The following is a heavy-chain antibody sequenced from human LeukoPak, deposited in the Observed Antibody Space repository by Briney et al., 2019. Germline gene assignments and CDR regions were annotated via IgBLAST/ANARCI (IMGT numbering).Heavy chain of an antibody. Sequence: SETLSLTCTVSGGSITSYYWSWIRQPPGKGLEWIGSIYYSGSTNYNPSLKSRVTISVDTSKNQFSLKLSSVTAADTPVYYCAVGLLPYYYYMDVWGKGTTVTISS. CDR2: IYYSGST. J-gene: IGHJ6*03. CDR3: AVGLLPYYYYMDV. V-gene: IGHV4-59*12. D-gene: IGHD2-15*01. CDR1: GGSITSYY.